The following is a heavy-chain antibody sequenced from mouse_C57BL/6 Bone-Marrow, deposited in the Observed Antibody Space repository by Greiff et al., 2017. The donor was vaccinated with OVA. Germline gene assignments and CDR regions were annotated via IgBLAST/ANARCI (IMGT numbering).Heavy chain of an antibody. CDR2: ISSGGSYT. CDR3: ARRRMDY. CDR1: GFTFSSYG. V-gene: IGHV5-6*02. J-gene: IGHJ4*01. Sequence: EVMLVESGGDLVKPGGSLKLSCAASGFTFSSYGMSWVRQTPDKRLEWVATISSGGSYTYYPDSVKGRFTISRDNAKNTLYLQMSSLKSEDTAVYYCARRRMDYWGQGTSVTVSS.